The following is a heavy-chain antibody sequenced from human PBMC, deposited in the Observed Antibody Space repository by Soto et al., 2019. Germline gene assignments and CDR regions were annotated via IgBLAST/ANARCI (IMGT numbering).Heavy chain of an antibody. D-gene: IGHD3-3*02. CDR2: IVGDGYKT. V-gene: IGHV3-23*01. J-gene: IGHJ3*01. Sequence: GGSLELSCVASEFIFSDNAMTWVRQPPGKGTEWVLVIVGDGYKTEYAESVKGRFTVSRDNSKYMLYRQMDSLRVDDTAVYYCAKDFFSRNGIYDPFDVWGQGTMVTVSS. CDR3: AKDFFSRNGIYDPFDV. CDR1: EFIFSDNA.